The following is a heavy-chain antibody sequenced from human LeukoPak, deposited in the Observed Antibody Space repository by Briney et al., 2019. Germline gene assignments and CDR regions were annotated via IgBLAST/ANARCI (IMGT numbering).Heavy chain of an antibody. J-gene: IGHJ4*02. D-gene: IGHD1-26*01. V-gene: IGHV1-46*01. Sequence: ASVTVSCAASGYIFTSYYIHWVRQAPGQGLEWMGIINPSGGTTVYAQNFQGRVIMTRDTSTSTVHMDLSSLRSEDAAVYYCAREPRPVGATSFGYYFDYWGQGTLVTVSS. CDR1: GYIFTSYY. CDR3: AREPRPVGATSFGYYFDY. CDR2: INPSGGTT.